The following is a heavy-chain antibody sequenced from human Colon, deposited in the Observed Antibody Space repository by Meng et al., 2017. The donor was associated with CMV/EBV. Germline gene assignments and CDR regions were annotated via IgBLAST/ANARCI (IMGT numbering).Heavy chain of an antibody. CDR3: ARDGVQGVADY. D-gene: IGHD6-13*01. J-gene: IGHJ4*02. V-gene: IGHV1-24*01. Sequence: ASVKVSCKVSGYTLTELPMHWVRQAPGKGLEWMGGFDPEAGAKIYAQKFQGRLTMTEDTSTGTAYMELSSLRSEDTAVYYCARDGVQGVADYWGQGTLVTVSS. CDR2: FDPEAGAK. CDR1: GYTLTELP.